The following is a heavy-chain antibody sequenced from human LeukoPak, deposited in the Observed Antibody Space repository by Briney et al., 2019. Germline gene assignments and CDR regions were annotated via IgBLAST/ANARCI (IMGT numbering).Heavy chain of an antibody. J-gene: IGHJ6*02. Sequence: GGSLRLSCAASGFTFSSYGMHWVRQAPGKGLEWVAVISYDGSNKYYADSVKGRFTISRDNSKNTLYLQMNSLRAEDTAVYYCAKIRMAGFWGLGYYYYYGMDVWGQGTTVTVSS. CDR2: ISYDGSNK. CDR3: AKIRMAGFWGLGYYYYYGMDV. V-gene: IGHV3-30*18. D-gene: IGHD3-16*01. CDR1: GFTFSSYG.